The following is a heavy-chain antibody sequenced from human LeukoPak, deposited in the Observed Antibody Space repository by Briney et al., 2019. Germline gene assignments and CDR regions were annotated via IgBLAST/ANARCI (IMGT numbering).Heavy chain of an antibody. CDR2: IYYSGST. CDR3: ARVADGDSPYFDY. CDR1: GGSISSGGYY. D-gene: IGHD4-17*01. J-gene: IGHJ4*02. V-gene: IGHV4-31*03. Sequence: SETLSLTCTVSGGSISSGGYYWSWIRQHPGKGLEWIGYIYYSGSTYYNPSLKSRVTISMDTSKNQFSLKLSSVTAADTAVYYCARVADGDSPYFDYWGQGTLVTVSS.